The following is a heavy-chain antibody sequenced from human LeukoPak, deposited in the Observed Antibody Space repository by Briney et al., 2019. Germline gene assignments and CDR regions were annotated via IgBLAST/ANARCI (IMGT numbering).Heavy chain of an antibody. V-gene: IGHV1-58*02. J-gene: IGHJ6*03. CDR1: GFTFTSST. Sequence: SVKVSCKASGFTFTSSTMQWVRQARGQRLEWIGWIVVGSGNTNYAQKFQERVTITRDMSTSTVYMEVSSLRSEDTAVYYCAAGYYYSSGSSYMDVWGKGTRSPSP. CDR2: IVVGSGNT. D-gene: IGHD3-10*01. CDR3: AAGYYYSSGSSYMDV.